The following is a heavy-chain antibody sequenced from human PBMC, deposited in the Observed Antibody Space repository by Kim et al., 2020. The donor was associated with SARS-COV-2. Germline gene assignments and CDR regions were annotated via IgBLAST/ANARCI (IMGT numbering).Heavy chain of an antibody. D-gene: IGHD2-2*01. V-gene: IGHV4-30-2*01. Sequence: SETLSLTCAVSGGSISSGGYSWSWIRQPPGKGLEWIGYIYHSGSTYYNPSLKSRVTISVDRSKNQFSLKLSSVTAADTAVYYCARSQLPSEGFDYWGQGTLVTVSS. CDR2: IYHSGST. J-gene: IGHJ4*02. CDR1: GGSISSGGYS. CDR3: ARSQLPSEGFDY.